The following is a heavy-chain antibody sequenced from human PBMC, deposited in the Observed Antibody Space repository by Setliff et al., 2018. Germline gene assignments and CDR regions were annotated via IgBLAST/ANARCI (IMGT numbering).Heavy chain of an antibody. V-gene: IGHV1-24*01. CDR2: FDPEDGET. Sequence: ASVKVSCKVSGYTLTELSMHWVRQAPGKGLEWMGGFDPEDGETIYAQKFQGRVTITADNSTSTAYMELSSLRSEDTAVYYCARDRPPYYYDSSGYYYSAGNFDYWGQGTLVTVSS. D-gene: IGHD3-22*01. J-gene: IGHJ4*02. CDR1: GYTLTELS. CDR3: ARDRPPYYYDSSGYYYSAGNFDY.